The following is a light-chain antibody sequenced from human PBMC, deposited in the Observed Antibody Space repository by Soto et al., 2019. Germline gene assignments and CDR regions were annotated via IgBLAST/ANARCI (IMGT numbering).Light chain of an antibody. CDR3: SSYTSSITPVV. Sequence: QSALTQPASLSGSPGQSITISCTGTSSDVGGYNYVSWYQQHPGKAPKLMIYEVSTRPSGVSNRFSGSKSGNTASLTISGLHDEDEVDYYCSSYTSSITPVVFGGGTKLTVL. V-gene: IGLV2-14*01. J-gene: IGLJ2*01. CDR1: SSDVGGYNY. CDR2: EVS.